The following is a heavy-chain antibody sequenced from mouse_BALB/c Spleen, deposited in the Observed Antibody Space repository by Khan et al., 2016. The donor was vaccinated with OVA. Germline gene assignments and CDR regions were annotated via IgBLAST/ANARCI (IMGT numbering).Heavy chain of an antibody. J-gene: IGHJ4*01. CDR2: IWSDGTT. Sequence: QVQLKESGPGLVAPSQSLSITCTISGFSLANYGVHWVRQPPGKGLEWLVVIWSDGTTNYNSALKSRLSISRDNSKSQVFLKMNSLQTDDTAMYYWARQPYYHYYIMDYWGQGTSVTVSS. D-gene: IGHD2-10*01. CDR3: ARQPYYHYYIMDY. V-gene: IGHV2-6-1*01. CDR1: GFSLANYG.